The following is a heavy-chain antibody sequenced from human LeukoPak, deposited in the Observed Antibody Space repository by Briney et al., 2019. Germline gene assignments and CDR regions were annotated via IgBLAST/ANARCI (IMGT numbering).Heavy chain of an antibody. Sequence: SETLSLTCAVYGRSFSRYYWRWIRQPPGKGLEWLWEINHSGSTNYNPSLKSQVTISVDTSKIQFSLKLSSVTAADTAVYYCARGGAVLRFLEWSYYFDYWGQGTLVTVSS. CDR2: INHSGST. CDR1: GRSFSRYY. CDR3: ARGGAVLRFLEWSYYFDY. V-gene: IGHV4-34*01. D-gene: IGHD3-3*01. J-gene: IGHJ4*02.